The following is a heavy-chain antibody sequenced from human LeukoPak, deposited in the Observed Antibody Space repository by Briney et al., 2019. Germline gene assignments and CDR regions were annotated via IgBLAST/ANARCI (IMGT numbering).Heavy chain of an antibody. CDR2: IYYVGST. Sequence: PSETLSLTCAVSGYSISSSNWWGWIRQPPGKGLEWIGYIYYVGSTYYNPSLNSRVTISVDTSKNQFSLKLSSVTAADTAVYYCARSLIAFTSRSYWDPWGRGTLVTVSS. CDR1: GYSISSSNW. D-gene: IGHD3-3*02. J-gene: IGHJ5*02. CDR3: ARSLIAFTSRSYWDP. V-gene: IGHV4-28*01.